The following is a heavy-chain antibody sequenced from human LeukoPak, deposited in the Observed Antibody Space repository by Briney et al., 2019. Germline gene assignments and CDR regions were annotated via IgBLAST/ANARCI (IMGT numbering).Heavy chain of an antibody. CDR2: IKQDGSEK. J-gene: IGHJ4*02. V-gene: IGHV3-7*03. CDR1: ELTFSSYW. D-gene: IGHD3-16*01. Sequence: PGGSLRLSCAASELTFSSYWMSWVRQAPGKGLEWVANIKQDGSEKYFVDSVKGRFTISRDNAKNSLYLQMNSLRAEDTAVYYCARGRIGATSFDYWGQGTLVTVSS. CDR3: ARGRIGATSFDY.